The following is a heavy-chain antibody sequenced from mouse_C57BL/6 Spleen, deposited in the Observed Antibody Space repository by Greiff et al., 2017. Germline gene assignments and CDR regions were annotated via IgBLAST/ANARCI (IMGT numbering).Heavy chain of an antibody. CDR1: GYTFTDYY. V-gene: IGHV1-26*01. CDR2: INPNNGGT. D-gene: IGHD3-2*02. J-gene: IGHJ4*01. Sequence: EVQLQQSGPELVKPGASVKISCKASGYTFTDYYMNWVKQSHGKSLEWIGDINPNNGGTSYNQKFKGKATLTVDKSSSTAYMGLRSLTSEDSAVYYCARELRLPYYYAMDYWGQGTSVTVSS. CDR3: ARELRLPYYYAMDY.